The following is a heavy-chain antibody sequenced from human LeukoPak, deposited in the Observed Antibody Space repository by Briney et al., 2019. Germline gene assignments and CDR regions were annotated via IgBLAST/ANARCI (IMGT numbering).Heavy chain of an antibody. CDR3: AKGSIAVAGETGAFDI. V-gene: IGHV3-9*01. J-gene: IGHJ3*02. Sequence: GGSLRLSCAASGFTFDDYTMHWVRQAPGKGLEWVSGISWNSGSIGYADSVKGRFNIFRDNAKNSLYLQMNSLRAEDTALYYCAKGSIAVAGETGAFDIWGQGTMVTVSS. D-gene: IGHD6-19*01. CDR1: GFTFDDYT. CDR2: ISWNSGSI.